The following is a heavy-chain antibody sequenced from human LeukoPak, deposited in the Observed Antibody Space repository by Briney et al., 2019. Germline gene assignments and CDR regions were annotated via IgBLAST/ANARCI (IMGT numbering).Heavy chain of an antibody. D-gene: IGHD6-19*01. CDR1: GFTFSSYS. CDR2: ISSSSSYI. CDR3: ARVGQWLAASSYYYYGMDV. J-gene: IGHJ6*02. V-gene: IGHV3-21*01. Sequence: GGSLRLSCAASGFTFSSYSMNWVRQAPGKGLEWVSSISSSSSYIYYADSVKGRFTISRDNAKNSLYLQMNSLRAEDTAVYYCARVGQWLAASSYYYYGMDVWGQGTTVTVSS.